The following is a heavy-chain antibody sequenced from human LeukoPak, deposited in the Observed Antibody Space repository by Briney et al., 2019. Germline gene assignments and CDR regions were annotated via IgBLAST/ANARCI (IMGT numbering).Heavy chain of an antibody. CDR3: ARESGGACDY. CDR1: GGSISSGSYY. CDR2: IYTSGST. J-gene: IGHJ4*02. Sequence: SQALSLTCTVSGGSISSGSYYWSWIRQPAGKGLEWIGRIYTSGSTNYNPSLKSRVTISVDTSKNQFSLKLSSVTAADTAVYYCARESGGACDYWGQGTLVTVSS. D-gene: IGHD3-3*01. V-gene: IGHV4-61*02.